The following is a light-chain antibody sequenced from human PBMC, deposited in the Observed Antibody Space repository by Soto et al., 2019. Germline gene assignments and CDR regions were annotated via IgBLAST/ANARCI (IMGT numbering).Light chain of an antibody. Sequence: DIQMTQSPSSLSASVGDTVTITCRASQAIRDDLNWYQQKPGKAPKRLIYAASSLKSGVPSRFSGSGSQKEFTLTVSYLQPEDAATYYCLQHYSHPPWTFGQGTKVEIK. CDR1: QAIRDD. V-gene: IGKV1-17*02. CDR2: AAS. J-gene: IGKJ1*01. CDR3: LQHYSHPPWT.